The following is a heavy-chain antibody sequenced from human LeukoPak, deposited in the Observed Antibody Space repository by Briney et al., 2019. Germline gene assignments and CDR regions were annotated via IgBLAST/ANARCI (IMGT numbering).Heavy chain of an antibody. J-gene: IGHJ4*02. V-gene: IGHV4-59*01. Sequence: SETLSLTCTVSDGSISSYYWSWIRQPPGKGLEWIGYIYYSGSTNYNPSLKSRVTISVDTSKNQFSLKLSSVTAADTAVYYCARATKLLWFGELLEKGSYYFDYWGQGTLVTVSS. CDR1: DGSISSYY. CDR3: ARATKLLWFGELLEKGSYYFDY. D-gene: IGHD3-10*01. CDR2: IYYSGST.